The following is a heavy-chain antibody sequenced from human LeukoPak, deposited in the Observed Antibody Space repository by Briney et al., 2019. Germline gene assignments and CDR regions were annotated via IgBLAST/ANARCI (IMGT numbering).Heavy chain of an antibody. D-gene: IGHD2-15*01. CDR3: ARDSPDCSGGSCPLYYYGMDV. J-gene: IGHJ6*02. Sequence: GGSLRLSCAASGFTFSSYSMNWVRQAPGKGLEWVSSISSSSYIYYADSVKGRFTISRDNAKNSLYLQMNSLRAEDTAVYYCARDSPDCSGGSCPLYYYGMDVWGQGTTVTVSS. CDR2: ISSSSYI. CDR1: GFTFSSYS. V-gene: IGHV3-21*01.